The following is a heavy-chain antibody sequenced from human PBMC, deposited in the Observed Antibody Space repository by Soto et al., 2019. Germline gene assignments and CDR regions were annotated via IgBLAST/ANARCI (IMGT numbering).Heavy chain of an antibody. J-gene: IGHJ6*02. CDR1: GFTFSSYA. D-gene: IGHD3-3*01. CDR3: ARDLGTYYDFWSGYPFYYYGMDV. V-gene: IGHV3-30-3*01. Sequence: GGSLRLSCAASGFTFSSYAMHWVRQAPGKGLEWVAVISYDGSNKYYADSVKGRFTISRDNPKNTLYLQMNSLRAEDTAVYYCARDLGTYYDFWSGYPFYYYGMDVWGQGTTVTVSS. CDR2: ISYDGSNK.